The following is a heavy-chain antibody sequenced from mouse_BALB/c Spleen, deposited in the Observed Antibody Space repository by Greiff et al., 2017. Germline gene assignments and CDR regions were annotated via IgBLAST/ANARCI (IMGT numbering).Heavy chain of an antibody. Sequence: VQLQQSGAELARPGASVKLSCKASGYTFTSYWMQWVKQRPGQGLEWIGAIYPGDGDTRYTQKFKGKATLTADKSSSTAYMQLSSLASEDSAVYYCARDDYDEAWFAYWGQGTLVTVSA. D-gene: IGHD2-4*01. CDR2: IYPGDGDT. CDR3: ARDDYDEAWFAY. CDR1: GYTFTSYW. V-gene: IGHV1-87*01. J-gene: IGHJ3*01.